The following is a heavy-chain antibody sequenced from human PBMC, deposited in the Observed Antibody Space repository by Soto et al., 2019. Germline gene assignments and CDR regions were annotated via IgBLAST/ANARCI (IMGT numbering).Heavy chain of an antibody. Sequence: PSETLSLTCAVYGGSFSGYYWSWIRQPPGKGLGWIGEINHSGSTNYNPSLKSRVTISVDTSKNQFSLKLSSVTAADTAVYYCARPTRQWLGLRYYYGMDVWGQGTTVTVSS. D-gene: IGHD6-19*01. CDR3: ARPTRQWLGLRYYYGMDV. V-gene: IGHV4-34*01. CDR2: INHSGST. CDR1: GGSFSGYY. J-gene: IGHJ6*02.